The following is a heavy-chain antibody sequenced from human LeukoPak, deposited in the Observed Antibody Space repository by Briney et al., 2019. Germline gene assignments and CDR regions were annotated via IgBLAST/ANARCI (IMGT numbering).Heavy chain of an antibody. CDR1: GGSISSSSIDY. V-gene: IGHV4-39*01. Sequence: SETLSLTCTVSGGSISSSSIDYWGWIRQPPGKGLEWIGSINYSGSTYYNPSLKSRVTISVDTSKNQFSLKLSSVTAADTAVYYCARHPQLDYWGQGTLVTVSS. CDR2: INYSGST. CDR3: ARHPQLDY. J-gene: IGHJ4*02.